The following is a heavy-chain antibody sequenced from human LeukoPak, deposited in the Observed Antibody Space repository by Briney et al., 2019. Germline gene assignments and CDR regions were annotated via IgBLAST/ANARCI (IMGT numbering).Heavy chain of an antibody. CDR3: ARIEWERLGRAFDI. CDR1: GFTVSSKY. J-gene: IGHJ3*02. CDR2: IYSAGAT. V-gene: IGHV3-53*01. D-gene: IGHD1-26*01. Sequence: GGSLRLSCAASGFTVSSKYMSWVRQAPGKGLEWVSSIYSAGATHYAESVKGRFTISRDNSKNTLYLQMNSLRAEDMAVYYCARIEWERLGRAFDIWGQGTMVTVSS.